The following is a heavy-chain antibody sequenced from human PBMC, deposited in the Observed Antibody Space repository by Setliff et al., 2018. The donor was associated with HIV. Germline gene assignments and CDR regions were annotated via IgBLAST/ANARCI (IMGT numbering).Heavy chain of an antibody. Sequence: SETLSLTCAVYGGSFSGYYWSWIRQPPGKGLEWIGEINHRGSTNCNPSLKSRVSIPVDTSKNQFSLKLNSVTAADTAVYYCARDSDLDYSSSARWYFDLWGRGTLVTVSS. CDR1: GGSFSGYY. D-gene: IGHD6-6*01. J-gene: IGHJ2*01. CDR2: INHRGST. V-gene: IGHV4-34*01. CDR3: ARDSDLDYSSSARWYFDL.